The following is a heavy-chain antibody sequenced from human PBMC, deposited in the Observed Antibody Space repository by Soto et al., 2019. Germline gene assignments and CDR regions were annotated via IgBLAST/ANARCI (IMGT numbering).Heavy chain of an antibody. CDR1: GGTFSSYA. D-gene: IGHD3-16*01. Sequence: QVQLVQSGAEVKKPGSSVKVSCKASGGTFSSYAISWVRQAPGQGLEWMGGIIPIFGTADYAQKFQGRVAITADASTSTAYMELSSLRSEGTAVYYCASAWGPSYYSGMDVWGQGPTVTVSS. J-gene: IGHJ6*02. V-gene: IGHV1-69*12. CDR2: IIPIFGTA. CDR3: ASAWGPSYYSGMDV.